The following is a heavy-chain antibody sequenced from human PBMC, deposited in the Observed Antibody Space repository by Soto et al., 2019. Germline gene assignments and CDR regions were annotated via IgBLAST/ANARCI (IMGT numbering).Heavy chain of an antibody. Sequence: GESLKISCNGSGYSFTSSWISWVRQMPGKGLEWMGRIDPSDSYTNYSPSFQGHVTISADKSISTAYLQWSSLKASDTAMYYCASSSSSWFGSWYYYGMDVWGQGTTVTVS. CDR1: GYSFTSSW. J-gene: IGHJ6*01. V-gene: IGHV5-10-1*01. CDR3: ASSSSSWFGSWYYYGMDV. D-gene: IGHD6-13*01. CDR2: IDPSDSYT.